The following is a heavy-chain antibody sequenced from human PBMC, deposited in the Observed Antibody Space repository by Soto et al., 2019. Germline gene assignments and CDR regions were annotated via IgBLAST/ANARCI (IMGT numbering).Heavy chain of an antibody. D-gene: IGHD2-2*01. CDR1: GFSLSTSGVG. Sequence: QITLKESGPMLVKPTQTLALTCTFSGFSLSTSGVGVGWIRQPPGKALEWLALIYWDDDKRYSPSLKSRLTITKDTSKNQVVLTMTNMDPVDTATYYCAHLSSTQTVDPWGQGTLVTVSS. J-gene: IGHJ5*02. CDR3: AHLSSTQTVDP. V-gene: IGHV2-5*02. CDR2: IYWDDDK.